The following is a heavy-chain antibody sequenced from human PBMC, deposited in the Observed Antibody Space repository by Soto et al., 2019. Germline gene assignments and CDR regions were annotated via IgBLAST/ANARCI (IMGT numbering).Heavy chain of an antibody. CDR3: ARVVGALGHWFDP. D-gene: IGHD1-26*01. CDR2: ISAYNGNT. Sequence: ASVKVSCKASGYTFTSYAMHCVRQAPGQGLEGMGRISAYNGNTNYAQKLQGRVTMTTDTSTSTAYMELRSLRSDDTAVYYCARVVGALGHWFDPWGQGTLVTVSS. V-gene: IGHV1-18*01. CDR1: GYTFTSYA. J-gene: IGHJ5*02.